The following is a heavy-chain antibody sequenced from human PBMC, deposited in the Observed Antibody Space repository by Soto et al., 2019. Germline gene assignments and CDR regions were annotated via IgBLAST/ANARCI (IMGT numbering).Heavy chain of an antibody. CDR3: AKQESEWNDHFDY. D-gene: IGHD1-1*01. CDR1: GFSFSSYG. J-gene: IGHJ4*02. V-gene: IGHV3-30*18. Sequence: QVQLVESGGGVVQPGRSLRLSCAASGFSFSSYGMHWVRQAPGKGLEWVAMISYDGTDEYYADSVKGRFTISRDNSKNAVYQQMISLRAEDKAVYYCAKQESEWNDHFDYWGQGTLVTVSS. CDR2: ISYDGTDE.